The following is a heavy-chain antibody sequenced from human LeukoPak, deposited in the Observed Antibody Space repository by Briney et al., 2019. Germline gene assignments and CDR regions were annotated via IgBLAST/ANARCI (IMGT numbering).Heavy chain of an antibody. CDR3: ARDTYSSSWYGYYYYYMDV. D-gene: IGHD6-13*01. Sequence: SETLSLTCTVSGGSISSYYWSWIRQPAGKGLEWIGRIYTSGSTNYNPSLKSRVTMSVDTSKNQFSLKLSSVTAADTAVYYCARDTYSSSWYGYYYYYMDVWGKGTTVTISS. CDR1: GGSISSYY. J-gene: IGHJ6*03. CDR2: IYTSGST. V-gene: IGHV4-4*07.